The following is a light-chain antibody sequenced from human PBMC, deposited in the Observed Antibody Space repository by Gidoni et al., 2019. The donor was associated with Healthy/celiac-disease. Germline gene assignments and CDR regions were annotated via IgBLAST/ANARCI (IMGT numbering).Light chain of an antibody. V-gene: IGKV1-33*01. Sequence: DIQITPSPSSLSASVGDSVTITCQASQDISNYLNWYQQKPGKAPKLLIYDASNLETGVPSRFSGSGSGTDFTFTISSLQPEDIATYYCQQYDNLPPYTFGQGTKLEIK. CDR3: QQYDNLPPYT. CDR1: QDISNY. CDR2: DAS. J-gene: IGKJ2*01.